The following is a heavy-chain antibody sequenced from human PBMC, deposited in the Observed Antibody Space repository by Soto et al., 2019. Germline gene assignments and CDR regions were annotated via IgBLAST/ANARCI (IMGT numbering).Heavy chain of an antibody. CDR1: ERTLHRYA. CDR2: IIPTSGVD. J-gene: IGHJ4*02. CDR3: AANMYYSSSHYFIFEY. V-gene: IGHV1-69*01. D-gene: IGHD3-22*01. Sequence: QVQLVQSGAEVKKPGSSVKVACKASERTLHRYAISWVRQAPGGGPEWMGVIIPTSGVDDDAQKFQGRVTLIAYESASTVYMDLTNLRTEDTVVYDCAANMYYSSSHYFIFEYWGQGTPVTVSS.